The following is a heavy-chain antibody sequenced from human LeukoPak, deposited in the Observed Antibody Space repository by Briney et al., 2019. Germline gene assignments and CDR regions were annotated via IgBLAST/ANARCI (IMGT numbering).Heavy chain of an antibody. D-gene: IGHD3-10*01. J-gene: IGHJ4*02. Sequence: GSLCLTCTASGFTFGDSAMSWVCQAPGKGLEWVGFIRSKAYGGTTEYAASVKGRFTISRDDSKSIAYLQMNSLKTEDTAVYYCTRPNYYGSESSVDYSGQRPLVTVSS. V-gene: IGHV3-49*04. CDR3: TRPNYYGSESSVDY. CDR2: IRSKAYGGTT. CDR1: GFTFGDSA.